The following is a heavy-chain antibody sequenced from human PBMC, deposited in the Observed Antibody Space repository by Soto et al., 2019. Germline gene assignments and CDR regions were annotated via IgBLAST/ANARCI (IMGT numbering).Heavy chain of an antibody. V-gene: IGHV3-23*01. D-gene: IGHD5-18*01. CDR2: ISGSGGST. CDR1: GFTFSSYA. CDR3: AKGRGYNYGYDAMDV. Sequence: EVQLLESGGGLVQPGGSLRLSCAASGFTFSSYAMSWVRQAPGKGLEWVSGISGSGGSTYYADSVKGRFTISRDNSKNSVDVQTNGLRAEDGAVYDCAKGRGYNYGYDAMDVWGQGTMVTVSS. J-gene: IGHJ6*02.